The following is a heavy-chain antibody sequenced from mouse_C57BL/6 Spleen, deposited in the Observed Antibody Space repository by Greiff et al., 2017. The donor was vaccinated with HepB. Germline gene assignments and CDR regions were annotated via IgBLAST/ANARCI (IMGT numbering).Heavy chain of an antibody. J-gene: IGHJ2*01. V-gene: IGHV14-4*01. CDR2: IDPENGDT. D-gene: IGHD1-1*01. CDR3: TLYGSSYDY. Sequence: EVQVVESGAELVRPGASVKLSCTASGFNIKDDYMHWVKQRPEQGLEWIGWIDPENGDTEYASKFQGKATITADTSSNTAYLQLSSLTSEDTAVYYCTLYGSSYDYWGQGTTLTVSS. CDR1: GFNIKDDY.